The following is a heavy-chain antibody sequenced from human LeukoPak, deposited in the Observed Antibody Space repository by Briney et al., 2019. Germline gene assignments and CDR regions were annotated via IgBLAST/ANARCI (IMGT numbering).Heavy chain of an antibody. CDR3: ARARQFRYYGSGSYIFGY. Sequence: ASPNVSCKASGYTFTAYYIHWVRQAPGQGPERMGWINPNSGDTDYAQKFQGRVTMTRDASISTAYMELSRLRSDDTAVYYCARARQFRYYGSGSYIFGYWGQGTLVTVSS. J-gene: IGHJ4*02. CDR1: GYTFTAYY. CDR2: INPNSGDT. D-gene: IGHD3-10*01. V-gene: IGHV1-2*02.